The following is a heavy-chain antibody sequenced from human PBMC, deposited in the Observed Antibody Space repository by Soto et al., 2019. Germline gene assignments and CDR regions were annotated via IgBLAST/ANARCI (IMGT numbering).Heavy chain of an antibody. Sequence: GESLKISCKGSGYSFTSYWIGWVRQMPGNGLGWMGIIYPGDSDTRYSPSFQGQVTISADKSISTAYLQWSSLKASDAAMYYCARTQLPRDCTNGVCYAFDYWGQGTLVTVSS. J-gene: IGHJ4*02. D-gene: IGHD2-8*01. CDR1: GYSFTSYW. CDR3: ARTQLPRDCTNGVCYAFDY. V-gene: IGHV5-51*01. CDR2: IYPGDSDT.